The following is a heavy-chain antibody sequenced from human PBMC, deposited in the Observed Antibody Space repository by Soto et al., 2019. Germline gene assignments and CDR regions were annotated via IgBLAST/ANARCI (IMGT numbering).Heavy chain of an antibody. CDR1: GFTFSGSA. CDR3: SRQASDFWSGKPQYYMDV. CDR2: IRSKGNNYAT. J-gene: IGHJ6*03. D-gene: IGHD3-3*01. Sequence: EVQLVESGGGLVQPGGSLKLSCAASGFTFSGSAMHWVRQASGKGLEWVGRIRSKGNNYATAYGASLKGRFTISRDDSKNTAYLQMNSLNHEDTAVYYCSRQASDFWSGKPQYYMDVWGKGTTVTVSS. V-gene: IGHV3-73*01.